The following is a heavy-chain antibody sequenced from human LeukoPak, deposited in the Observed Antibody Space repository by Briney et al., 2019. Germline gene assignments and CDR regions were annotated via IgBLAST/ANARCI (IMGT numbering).Heavy chain of an antibody. J-gene: IGHJ6*03. CDR1: GYTFTSYG. CDR2: ISAYNGDT. CDR3: ARSFPYSSSWYDYYYYYMDV. D-gene: IGHD6-13*01. V-gene: IGHV1-18*01. Sequence: ASVKVSCKASGYTFTSYGISWVRQAPGQGLEWMGWISAYNGDTNYAQKLQGRVTMTTDTSTSTAYMELRSLRSDDTAVYYCARSFPYSSSWYDYYYYYMDVWGKGTTVTVSS.